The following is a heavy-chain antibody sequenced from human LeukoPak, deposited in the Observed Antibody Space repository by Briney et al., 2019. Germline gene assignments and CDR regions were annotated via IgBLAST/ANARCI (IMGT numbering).Heavy chain of an antibody. V-gene: IGHV1-2*02. CDR1: GYTFTGYY. Sequence: ASVKVSCKASGYTFTGYYMHWVRQAPGQGLEWMGWINPNSGGTNCAQKFQGRVTMTRDTSISTAYMELSRLRSDDTAVYYCARGTIQPEDNWFDPWGQGTLVTVSS. CDR2: INPNSGGT. D-gene: IGHD5-18*01. CDR3: ARGTIQPEDNWFDP. J-gene: IGHJ5*02.